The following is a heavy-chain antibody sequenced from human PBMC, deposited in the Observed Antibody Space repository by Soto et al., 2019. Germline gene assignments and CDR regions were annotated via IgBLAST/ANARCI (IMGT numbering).Heavy chain of an antibody. V-gene: IGHV3-15*07. D-gene: IGHD1-26*01. CDR2: VRSKADGGTT. CDR3: ATTYTGSYSFYFDS. J-gene: IGHJ4*02. Sequence: EVPLMESGGGLVQPGGSLRLSCAASTFIFSNAYINWVRQAPGKGPEWVGRVRSKADGGTTDYAAPVIGRFTISRDNSKNTLSLQMDSLKTEATAVYYCATTYTGSYSFYFDSWGQGTLVTVSS. CDR1: TFIFSNAY.